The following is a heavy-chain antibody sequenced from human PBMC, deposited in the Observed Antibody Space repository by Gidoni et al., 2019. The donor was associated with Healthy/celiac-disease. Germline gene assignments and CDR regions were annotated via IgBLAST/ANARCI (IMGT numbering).Heavy chain of an antibody. J-gene: IGHJ6*02. D-gene: IGHD3-3*01. V-gene: IGHV3-7*03. CDR1: GFTFSSYW. Sequence: EVQLVESGGGLVQPGGSLRLSCAASGFTFSSYWMSWVRQAPGKGLEWVANIKQDGSEKYYVDSVKGRFTISRDNAKNSLYLQMNSLRAEDTAVYYCAREKGQFFGVFLHYYGMDVWGQGTTVTVSS. CDR3: AREKGQFFGVFLHYYGMDV. CDR2: IKQDGSEK.